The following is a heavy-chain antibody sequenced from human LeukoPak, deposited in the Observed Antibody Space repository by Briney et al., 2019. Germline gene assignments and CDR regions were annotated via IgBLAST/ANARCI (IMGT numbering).Heavy chain of an antibody. J-gene: IGHJ4*02. CDR3: ARDGRGAVASDH. CDR1: GFTFINYG. CDR2: ISSSSYI. D-gene: IGHD6-19*01. V-gene: IGHV3-21*01. Sequence: GGSLRLSCAASGFTFINYGMTWVRQAPGKGLEWVSSISSSSYIYYADSVKGRLTISRDNAKNSLYLYMNSLRAEDTAVYYCARDGRGAVASDHWGQGTLLTVSS.